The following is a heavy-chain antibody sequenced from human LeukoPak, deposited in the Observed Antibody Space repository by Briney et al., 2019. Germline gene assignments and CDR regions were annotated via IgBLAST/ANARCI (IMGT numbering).Heavy chain of an antibody. V-gene: IGHV3-30*18. CDR1: GFTFTSYG. Sequence: GGSLRLSCAAFGFTFTSYGMHWLRQAPGKGLEWVAIISYDGSHEYYADSVKGRFTISRDNSKNALFLQMNSLRAEDTAVYYCAKRGYSGYDFLDSWGQGTLVTVSS. D-gene: IGHD5-12*01. J-gene: IGHJ4*02. CDR2: ISYDGSHE. CDR3: AKRGYSGYDFLDS.